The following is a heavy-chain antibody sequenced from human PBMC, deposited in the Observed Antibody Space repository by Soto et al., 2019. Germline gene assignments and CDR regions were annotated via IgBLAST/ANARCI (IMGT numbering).Heavy chain of an antibody. J-gene: IGHJ5*02. CDR2: IYYSGST. CDR1: GVSIPNGGYY. V-gene: IGHV4-31*03. D-gene: IGHD3-16*02. CDR3: ARDDRKRLTENWFDP. Sequence: SETLSLTCTVSGVSIPNGGYYWSWIRQHPGQGLEWIGYIYYSGSTYYNPSLKSRVTISLDTSQNQFSLRLTSVTAADSAVYYCARDDRKRLTENWFDPWGLGTLVTVSS.